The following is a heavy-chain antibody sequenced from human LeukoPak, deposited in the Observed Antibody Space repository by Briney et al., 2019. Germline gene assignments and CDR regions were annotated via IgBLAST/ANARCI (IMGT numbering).Heavy chain of an antibody. Sequence: GGSLRLSCAASGFTFSNYAMSWVRQAPGKGLEWVAEIWYDGSNKNYADSVKGRFTISRDNSKNTLSLQMNSLRVEDTAVYYCAKDRYTSGWYYFDYWGQGTLVTVSS. CDR2: IWYDGSNK. CDR3: AKDRYTSGWYYFDY. CDR1: GFTFSNYA. J-gene: IGHJ4*02. V-gene: IGHV3-33*06. D-gene: IGHD6-19*01.